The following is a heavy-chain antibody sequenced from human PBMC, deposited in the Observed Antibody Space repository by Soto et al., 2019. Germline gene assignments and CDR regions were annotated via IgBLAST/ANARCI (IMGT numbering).Heavy chain of an antibody. CDR1: GYTFTSYY. V-gene: IGHV1-46*01. CDR3: ASDFVRATVTTVGYYGMDV. D-gene: IGHD4-17*01. J-gene: IGHJ6*02. Sequence: ASVKVSCKASGYTFTSYYMHWVRQAPGQGLEWMGIINPSGGSTSYAQKFQGRVTMTRDTSTSTVYMELSSLRSEDTAVCYCASDFVRATVTTVGYYGMDVWGQGTTVTVSS. CDR2: INPSGGST.